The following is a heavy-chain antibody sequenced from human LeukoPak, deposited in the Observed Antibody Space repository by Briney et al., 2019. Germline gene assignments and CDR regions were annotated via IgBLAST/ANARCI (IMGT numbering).Heavy chain of an antibody. CDR1: GFTFSSYS. CDR2: ISSSSSYI. V-gene: IGHV3-21*01. Sequence: PGGSLRLSCAASGFTFSSYSMNWVRQAPGKGLEWVSSISSSSSYIYYADSVKGRFTISRDNAKNSLYLQMNSLRAEDTAVYYCARDRPLTMIVVAEGVFDYWGQGTLVTVSS. J-gene: IGHJ4*02. CDR3: ARDRPLTMIVVAEGVFDY. D-gene: IGHD3-22*01.